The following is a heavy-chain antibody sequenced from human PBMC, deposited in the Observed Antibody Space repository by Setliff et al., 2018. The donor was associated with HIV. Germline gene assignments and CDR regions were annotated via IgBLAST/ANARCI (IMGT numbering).Heavy chain of an antibody. CDR2: MYYSGNT. Sequence: SETLSLTCTVSGGSISNSRYYWSWIRQPPGKGLEWIGYMYYSGNTNYNPSLKSRVTISVDTSKSQFSLNLNSVTAADAAVYYCTGPAMAAAGPLEYYYYYGMDVWGQGTTVTVSS. CDR1: GGSISNSRYY. V-gene: IGHV4-61*05. J-gene: IGHJ6*02. D-gene: IGHD6-13*01. CDR3: TGPAMAAAGPLEYYYYYGMDV.